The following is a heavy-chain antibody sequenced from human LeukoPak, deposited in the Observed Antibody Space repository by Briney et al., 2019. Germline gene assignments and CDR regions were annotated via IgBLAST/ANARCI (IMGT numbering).Heavy chain of an antibody. CDR2: INSDGSST. CDR1: GFTFSSYW. D-gene: IGHD2-2*01. V-gene: IGHV3-74*01. Sequence: GGSLRLSCAASGFTFSSYWMHWVRQAPGKGLVWVSRINSDGSSTSYADSVKGRFTMSRDNAKNTLYLQMNSLRAEDTAMYYCARGPRVRYCSSTSCFLDPFDYRGQGTLVTVSS. J-gene: IGHJ4*02. CDR3: ARGPRVRYCSSTSCFLDPFDY.